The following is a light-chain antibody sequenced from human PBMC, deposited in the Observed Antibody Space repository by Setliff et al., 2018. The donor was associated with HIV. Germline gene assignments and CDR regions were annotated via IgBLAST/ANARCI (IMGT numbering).Light chain of an antibody. Sequence: QSVLTQPASVSGSPGQSITISCSGTSGDVGGYYLVSWYQQDPGKVPKLIIYDVDKRPSGISNRFSGSKSGNTASLTISGLQAEDEADYYCCSKAGGSTFFVFGTGTKVTVL. V-gene: IGLV2-23*02. CDR3: CSKAGGSTFFV. CDR1: SGDVGGYYL. CDR2: DVD. J-gene: IGLJ1*01.